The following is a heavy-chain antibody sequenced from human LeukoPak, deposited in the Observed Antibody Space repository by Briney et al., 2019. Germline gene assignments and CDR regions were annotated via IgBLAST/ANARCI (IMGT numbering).Heavy chain of an antibody. CDR1: GFTFSDYY. Sequence: GGSLRLSCAASGFTFSDYYMDWVRQAPGKGLEWVGRIRNKPNSYTTEYAASVKGRFTISRDDSKNSLYLQMNSLKTEDTAVYYCAREDYWGQGTLVTVSS. CDR3: AREDY. V-gene: IGHV3-72*01. CDR2: IRNKPNSYTT. J-gene: IGHJ4*02.